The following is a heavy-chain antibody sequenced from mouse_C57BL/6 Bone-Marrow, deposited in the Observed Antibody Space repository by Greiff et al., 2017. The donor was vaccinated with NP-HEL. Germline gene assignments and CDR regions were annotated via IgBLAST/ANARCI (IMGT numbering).Heavy chain of an antibody. J-gene: IGHJ1*03. D-gene: IGHD2-12*01. CDR2: ISGGGGNT. V-gene: IGHV5-9*01. CDR1: GFTFSSYT. Sequence: DVRLVESGGGLVKPGGSLKLSCAASGFTFSSYTMSWVRQTPEKRLEWVATISGGGGNTYYPDSVKGRFTISRDNAKNTLYLQMSSLRSEDTALYYCARHQYSEGYFDVWGTGTTVTVSS. CDR3: ARHQYSEGYFDV.